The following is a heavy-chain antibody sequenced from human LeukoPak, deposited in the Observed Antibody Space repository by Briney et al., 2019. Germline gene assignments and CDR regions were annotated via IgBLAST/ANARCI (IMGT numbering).Heavy chain of an antibody. CDR3: ARDSHSRGAFDI. CDR2: IYYSGST. Sequence: SETLSLTCTVSGGSISSYYWSWIRQPPGKGLEWIGYIYYSGSTNYNPSLKSRVTISVDTSKNQFSLKLSSVTAADTAVYYCARDSHSRGAFDIWGQGTMVTVSS. D-gene: IGHD6-13*01. V-gene: IGHV4-59*01. J-gene: IGHJ3*02. CDR1: GGSISSYY.